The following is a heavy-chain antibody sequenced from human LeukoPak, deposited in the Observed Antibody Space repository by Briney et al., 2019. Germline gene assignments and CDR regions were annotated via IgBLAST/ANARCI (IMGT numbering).Heavy chain of an antibody. D-gene: IGHD2-8*02. Sequence: GASVKVSCKASGYTFTDYYMHWVRQAPGQGLEWMGWINAKSGDTKYAQKFQARVTVTRDTSITTTYMEVSRLSSDDTAVYYCARQNTGQLDSWGQGTLVTVSS. CDR3: ARQNTGQLDS. J-gene: IGHJ5*01. CDR2: INAKSGDT. V-gene: IGHV1-2*02. CDR1: GYTFTDYY.